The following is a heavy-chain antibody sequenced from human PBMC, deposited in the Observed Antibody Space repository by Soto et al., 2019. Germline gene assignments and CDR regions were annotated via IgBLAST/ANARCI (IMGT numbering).Heavy chain of an antibody. V-gene: IGHV3-30-3*01. CDR2: ISYDGSNK. D-gene: IGHD6-19*01. Sequence: ESGGGVVQPGRSLRLSCAASGFTFSNYAMHWVRQAPGKGLEWVAVISYDGSNKYYADSVKGRFTISRDNSKNTLYLQMNSLRAEDTAVYYCARDPLAVERPYWGQGTLVTVSS. CDR1: GFTFSNYA. J-gene: IGHJ4*02. CDR3: ARDPLAVERPY.